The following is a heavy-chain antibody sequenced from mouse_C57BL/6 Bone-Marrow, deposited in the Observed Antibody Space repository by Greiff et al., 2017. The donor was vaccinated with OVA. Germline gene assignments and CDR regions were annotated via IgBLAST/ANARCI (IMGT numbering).Heavy chain of an antibody. CDR1: GYTFTDYY. CDR3: ARYLHYYGSSYDAMDY. CDR2: INPYNGGT. V-gene: IGHV1-19*01. J-gene: IGHJ4*01. Sequence: EVQLQQSGPVLVKPGASVKMSCKASGYTFTDYYMNWVKQSHGKSLEWIGVINPYNGGTSYNQKFKGKATLTVDKSSSTAYMELNSLTSEDSAVYYCARYLHYYGSSYDAMDYWGQGTSVTVSS. D-gene: IGHD1-1*01.